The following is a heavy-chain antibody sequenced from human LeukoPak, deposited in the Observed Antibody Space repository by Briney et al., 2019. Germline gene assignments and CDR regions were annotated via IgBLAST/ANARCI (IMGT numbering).Heavy chain of an antibody. Sequence: GGSLRLSCAASGFTLRNYWMSWVRPAPGKGPAWVAYIKYDRSERNYVDSVKGRFTNSRDNAKISLELQLNSLRAQDTAVYYCGRIREGGGFDLWGLGTMVIVSS. CDR1: GFTLRNYW. V-gene: IGHV3-7*01. J-gene: IGHJ3*01. D-gene: IGHD3-16*01. CDR3: GRIREGGGFDL. CDR2: IKYDRSER.